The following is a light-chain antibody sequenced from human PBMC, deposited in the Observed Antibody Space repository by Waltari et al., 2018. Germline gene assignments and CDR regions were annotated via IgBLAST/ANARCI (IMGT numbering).Light chain of an antibody. Sequence: EIVLTQSPATLSVSPGERATLSCRASQSVNTYLAWYPQKPGQAPRILISGAFSRATGISARFSGSGSGTDFTLTISSLEFADSAVYYCQQYYKWPLTFGGGTKMEI. CDR1: QSVNTY. CDR3: QQYYKWPLT. CDR2: GAF. J-gene: IGKJ4*01. V-gene: IGKV3-15*01.